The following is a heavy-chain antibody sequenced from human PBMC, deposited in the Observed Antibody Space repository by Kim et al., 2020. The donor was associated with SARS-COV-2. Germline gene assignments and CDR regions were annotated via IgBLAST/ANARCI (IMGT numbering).Heavy chain of an antibody. V-gene: IGHV3-15*01. D-gene: IGHD3-3*01. Sequence: GIFTISRDDSKNTLYLQMNSLKTEDTAVYYCSASKYYGFWSGYSAYGMDVWGQGTTVTVSS. CDR3: SASKYYGFWSGYSAYGMDV. J-gene: IGHJ6*02.